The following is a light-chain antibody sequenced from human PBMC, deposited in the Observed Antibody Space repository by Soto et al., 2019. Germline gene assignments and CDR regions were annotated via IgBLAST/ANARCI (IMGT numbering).Light chain of an antibody. Sequence: QTVVTQPPSASAAPGQRVTISCSGSSSNIGSNAVNWYQQFPGTAPKLLLFTNDRRPSGVPDRVSGSKSGTSASLAISGLQSGDEADYYCAAWDDSLNGPVFGGGTKVTVL. CDR2: TND. CDR3: AAWDDSLNGPV. CDR1: SSNIGSNA. J-gene: IGLJ2*01. V-gene: IGLV1-44*01.